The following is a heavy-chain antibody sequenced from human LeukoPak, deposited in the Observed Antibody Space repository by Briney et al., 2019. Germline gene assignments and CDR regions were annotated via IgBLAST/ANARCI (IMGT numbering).Heavy chain of an antibody. V-gene: IGHV1-69*13. CDR1: GGTFSSYA. CDR2: IIPIFGTA. J-gene: IGHJ2*01. D-gene: IGHD1-14*01. Sequence: SVKVSCKASGGTFSSYAISWVRQAPGQGLEWMGGIIPIFGTANYAQKFQGRVTITADESTSTAYIELSSLRSEDTAVYYCARSAGEDWYFDLWGRGTLVTVSS. CDR3: ARSAGEDWYFDL.